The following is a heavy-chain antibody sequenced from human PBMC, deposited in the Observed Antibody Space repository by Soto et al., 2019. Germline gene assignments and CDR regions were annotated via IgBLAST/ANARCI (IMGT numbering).Heavy chain of an antibody. D-gene: IGHD3-3*01. V-gene: IGHV4-31*02. J-gene: IGHJ6*02. Sequence: VANGNIIDRSDGWGCKRQHPGKGLEWIGYINYSGSAYYNPSLKSRVTISIDTSKRQFSLSLDSVTAADTAVYYCARDGDYCGMVVWGQRTTVTVSS. CDR3: ARDGDYCGMVV. CDR1: NGNIIDRSDG. CDR2: INYSGSA.